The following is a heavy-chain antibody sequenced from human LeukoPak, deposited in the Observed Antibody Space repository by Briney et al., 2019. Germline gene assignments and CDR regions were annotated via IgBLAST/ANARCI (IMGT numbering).Heavy chain of an antibody. CDR3: ARIDWLPKPTIDY. Sequence: SSETLSLTCTVSGGSISSSSYYWGWIRQPPGKGLEWIGSIYYSGSTYYNPSLKSRVTISVDTSKNQFSLKLSSVTAADTAAYYCARIDWLPKPTIDYWGQGTLVTVSS. CDR2: IYYSGST. D-gene: IGHD3-9*01. V-gene: IGHV4-39*01. CDR1: GGSISSSSYY. J-gene: IGHJ4*02.